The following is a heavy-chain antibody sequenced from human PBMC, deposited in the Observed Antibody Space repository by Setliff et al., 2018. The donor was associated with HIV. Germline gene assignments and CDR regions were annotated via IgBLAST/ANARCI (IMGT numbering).Heavy chain of an antibody. D-gene: IGHD7-27*01. Sequence: PSETLSLTCTVSGGSISGYYWNWIRQPPGKGLEWIGFIFDSGSTSYNPSLKSRVTISVDTSKNQFSLKLSSVTAADTAVYYCASPWGTHDAFDLWGQGTVVTVSS. CDR1: GGSISGYY. V-gene: IGHV4-59*12. J-gene: IGHJ3*01. CDR2: IFDSGST. CDR3: ASPWGTHDAFDL.